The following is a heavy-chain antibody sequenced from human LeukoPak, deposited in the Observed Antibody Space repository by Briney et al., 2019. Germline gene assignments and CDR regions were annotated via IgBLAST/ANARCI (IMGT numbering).Heavy chain of an antibody. J-gene: IGHJ6*03. CDR3: ARESKITMVRVFYYYYMDV. CDR1: GFTFSDHY. CDR2: TRNKANSYTT. V-gene: IGHV3-72*01. D-gene: IGHD3-10*01. Sequence: GGSLRLSCAASGFTFSDHYMDWVRQAPGKGLEWVGRTRNKANSYTTEYAASVKGRFTISRDDSKNSPYLQMNSLKTEDTAVYCCARESKITMVRVFYYYYMDVWGKGTTVTVSS.